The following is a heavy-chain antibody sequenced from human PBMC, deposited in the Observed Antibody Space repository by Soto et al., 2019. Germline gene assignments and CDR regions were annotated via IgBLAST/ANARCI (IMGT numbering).Heavy chain of an antibody. CDR2: ISPSGST. V-gene: IGHV4-34*01. CDR3: ARGYESSRRYLPLLDY. D-gene: IGHD3-22*01. Sequence: WTWIRQPPGKGLEWIGEISPSGSTNYNPSLMSRVTMSADTSKKQFSLRLSSVTAADTALYFCARGYESSRRYLPLLDYWGQGTLVTVSS. J-gene: IGHJ4*02.